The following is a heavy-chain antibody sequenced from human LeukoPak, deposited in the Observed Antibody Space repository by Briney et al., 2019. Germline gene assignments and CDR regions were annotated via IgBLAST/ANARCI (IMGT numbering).Heavy chain of an antibody. CDR3: ASLIPYYYDSSTYSPGDY. CDR1: GFTSSTYS. J-gene: IGHJ4*02. Sequence: TGGSLRLSCAASGFTSSTYSMNWVRQAPGKGLEWVSYISSSSNTIYYADSVKGRFTISRDNAKNSLYLQMNSLRAEDTAVYYCASLIPYYYDSSTYSPGDYWGQGTLVTVSS. D-gene: IGHD3-22*01. V-gene: IGHV3-48*01. CDR2: ISSSSNTI.